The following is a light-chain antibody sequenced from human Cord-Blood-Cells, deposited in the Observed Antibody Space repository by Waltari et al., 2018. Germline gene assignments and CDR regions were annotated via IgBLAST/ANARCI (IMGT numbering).Light chain of an antibody. CDR2: RNN. Sequence: QSVLSQPTSASGTPGQRATISCSGSSSNSGSNSVYWYQQLPGTAPKRLIYRNNQRPSGVPDRFSGSKSGTSASLAISGLRSEDEADYYCAAWEDSLSGVFGGETKLTVL. CDR3: AAWEDSLSGV. V-gene: IGLV1-47*01. CDR1: SSNSGSNS. J-gene: IGLJ3*02.